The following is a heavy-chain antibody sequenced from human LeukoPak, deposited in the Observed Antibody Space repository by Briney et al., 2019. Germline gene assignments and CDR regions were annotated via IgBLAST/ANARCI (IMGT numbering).Heavy chain of an antibody. Sequence: PGGSLRLSCAASGVTVGTNSMSWARQSPGKGLEWVSVIYSGGSTYNADSVNSRFTVSRDNSRNTLFLEMNNLRAEYTALYYCASAREYCGSAECYEYFQHWGQGTLVIVSS. CDR3: ASAREYCGSAECYEYFQH. J-gene: IGHJ1*01. D-gene: IGHD2-21*01. CDR1: GVTVGTNS. CDR2: IYSGGST. V-gene: IGHV3-53*01.